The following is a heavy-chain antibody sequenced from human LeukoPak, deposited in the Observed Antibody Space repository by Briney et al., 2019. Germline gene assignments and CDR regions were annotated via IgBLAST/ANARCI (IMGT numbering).Heavy chain of an antibody. J-gene: IGHJ4*02. CDR2: IYPGGTT. D-gene: IGHD1-26*01. CDR3: ARVSRMLGTTTLDN. CDR1: GFTVSTNY. V-gene: IGHV3-66*01. Sequence: PGGSLRLSCAASGFTVSTNYMTWVRQAPGKGLQWVSLIYPGGTTYYADSVKGRFAISRDNSKNTLFPQMNSLRAEDTAMYYCARVSRMLGTTTLDNWGQGTLVTVSS.